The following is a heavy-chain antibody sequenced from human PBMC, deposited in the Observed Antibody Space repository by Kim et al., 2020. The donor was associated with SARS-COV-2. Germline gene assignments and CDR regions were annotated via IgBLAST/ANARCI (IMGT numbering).Heavy chain of an antibody. D-gene: IGHD3-3*01. CDR1: GFTFSSYW. Sequence: GGSLRLSCAASGFTFSSYWMHWVRQAPGKGLVWVSRINSDGSSTNYADSVKGRFTVSRDNAKNTLYLQMNSLRAEDTAVYYCARDEGDYNFWSGYRNWFDPWGQGTLVTVSS. V-gene: IGHV3-74*01. J-gene: IGHJ5*02. CDR2: INSDGSST. CDR3: ARDEGDYNFWSGYRNWFDP.